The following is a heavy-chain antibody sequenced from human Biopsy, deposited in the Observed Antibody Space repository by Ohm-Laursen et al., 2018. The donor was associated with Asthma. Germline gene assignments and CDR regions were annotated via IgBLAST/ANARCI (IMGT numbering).Heavy chain of an antibody. CDR1: PGSFSGFF. Sequence: TLSLTCDVYPGSFSGFFWTWIRQHPGKGLEWIGFIYYSGSTYYNPSLKSRVSISIDTSKNQFSLKLSSVTAADTAVYYCARAQDYYDSRGYYRSFDYWGQGTLVTVSS. J-gene: IGHJ4*02. V-gene: IGHV4-31*11. CDR3: ARAQDYYDSRGYYRSFDY. D-gene: IGHD3-22*01. CDR2: IYYSGST.